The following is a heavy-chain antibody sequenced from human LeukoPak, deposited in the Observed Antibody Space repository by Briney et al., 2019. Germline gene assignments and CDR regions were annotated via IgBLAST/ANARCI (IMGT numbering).Heavy chain of an antibody. Sequence: GASVKVSCKASGYTFTSYYMHWVRQAPGQGLEWMGWISAYNGNTNYARKLQGRVTMTTDTSTSTAYMELRSLRSDDTAVYYCARVQYNWNYDLDYYYYMDVWGKGTTVTVSS. J-gene: IGHJ6*03. CDR3: ARVQYNWNYDLDYYYYMDV. V-gene: IGHV1-18*04. CDR1: GYTFTSYY. D-gene: IGHD1-7*01. CDR2: ISAYNGNT.